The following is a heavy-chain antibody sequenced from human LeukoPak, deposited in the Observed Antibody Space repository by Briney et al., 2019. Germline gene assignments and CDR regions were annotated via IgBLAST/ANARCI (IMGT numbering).Heavy chain of an antibody. Sequence: ASVKVSCKASGYTLTYYYMHWVRQAPGQGLEWMGWISAYNGNTNYAQKLQGRVTMTTDTSTSTAYMELRSLRSDDTAVYYCVTNYDILTGYPYWGQGTLVTVSS. V-gene: IGHV1-18*04. J-gene: IGHJ4*02. D-gene: IGHD3-9*01. CDR3: VTNYDILTGYPY. CDR1: GYTLTYYY. CDR2: ISAYNGNT.